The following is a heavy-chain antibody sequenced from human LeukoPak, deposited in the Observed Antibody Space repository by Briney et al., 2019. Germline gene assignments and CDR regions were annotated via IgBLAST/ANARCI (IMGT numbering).Heavy chain of an antibody. CDR3: ARASRIMITFGGVNVGHYFDY. CDR2: IRSKANSYAT. Sequence: GGSLRLSCAASGFTFSGSAMHWVRQASGKGLEWVGRIRSKANSYATAYAASVKGRFTISRDDSKNTAYLRMNSLKTEDTAVYYCARASRIMITFGGVNVGHYFDYWGQGTLVTVSS. D-gene: IGHD3-16*02. J-gene: IGHJ4*02. CDR1: GFTFSGSA. V-gene: IGHV3-73*01.